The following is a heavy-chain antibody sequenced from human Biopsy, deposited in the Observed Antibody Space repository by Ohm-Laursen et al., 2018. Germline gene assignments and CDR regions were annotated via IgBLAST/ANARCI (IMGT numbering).Heavy chain of an antibody. D-gene: IGHD3-10*01. Sequence: SLRLSCTAFGFLFSRHAMHWVRQAPGKGLEYVSAISNTGDGTYYANSVKGRFTVSRDNSGNRLYLQMDSLRIEDTATYFCARAGDFGSRGAGDYWGRGTLVTVSS. CDR2: ISNTGDGT. V-gene: IGHV3-64*01. CDR1: GFLFSRHA. J-gene: IGHJ4*02. CDR3: ARAGDFGSRGAGDY.